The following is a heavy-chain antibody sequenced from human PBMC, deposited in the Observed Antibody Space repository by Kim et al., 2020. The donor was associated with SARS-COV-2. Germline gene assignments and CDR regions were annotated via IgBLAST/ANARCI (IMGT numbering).Heavy chain of an antibody. CDR3: ARERRDYYDSSGHNYFDY. D-gene: IGHD3-22*01. V-gene: IGHV1-69*04. J-gene: IGHJ4*02. Sequence: GRATITADKSTSTAYMELSSLRSEDTAVYYCARERRDYYDSSGHNYFDYWGQGTLVTVSS.